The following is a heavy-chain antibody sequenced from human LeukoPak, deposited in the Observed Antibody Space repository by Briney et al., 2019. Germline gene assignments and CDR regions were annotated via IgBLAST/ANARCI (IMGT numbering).Heavy chain of an antibody. CDR1: GFTFSNAW. CDR2: IKQDGSEK. J-gene: IGHJ4*02. CDR3: TRDTPFGGY. V-gene: IGHV3-7*03. D-gene: IGHD3-10*01. Sequence: GGSLRLSCAASGFTFSNAWMNWVRQAPGKGLEWVANIKQDGSEKYYVDSVKGRFTISRDNAKNSLYLQMNSLRAEDTAVYYGTRDTPFGGYWGQGTLLTVSS.